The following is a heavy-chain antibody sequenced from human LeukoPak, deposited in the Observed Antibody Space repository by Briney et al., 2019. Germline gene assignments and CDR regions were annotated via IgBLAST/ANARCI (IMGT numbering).Heavy chain of an antibody. Sequence: GRSLRLSCAASGFTFDDYAMHWVRQAPGKGLEWVSGISWNSGSIGYADSVKGRFTISRDNAKNSLYLQMNSLRAEDTAAYYCASFVLEWLFDYYMDVWGKGTTVTVSS. V-gene: IGHV3-9*01. CDR3: ASFVLEWLFDYYMDV. CDR1: GFTFDDYA. CDR2: ISWNSGSI. J-gene: IGHJ6*03. D-gene: IGHD3-3*01.